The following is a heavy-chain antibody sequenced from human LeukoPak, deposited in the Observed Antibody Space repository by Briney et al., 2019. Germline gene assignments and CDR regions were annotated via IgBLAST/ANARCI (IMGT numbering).Heavy chain of an antibody. Sequence: PGESLKISCKGSGYSFTSYWIGWVRQMPGKGLEWMGIIYPGDSDTTYSPSFQGQVTISADKSISTAYLQWSSLKASDTAMYYCARRDGYCSSTSCYADYYYGMDVWGRGTTVTVSS. CDR2: IYPGDSDT. CDR3: ARRDGYCSSTSCYADYYYGMDV. CDR1: GYSFTSYW. D-gene: IGHD2-2*01. V-gene: IGHV5-51*01. J-gene: IGHJ6*02.